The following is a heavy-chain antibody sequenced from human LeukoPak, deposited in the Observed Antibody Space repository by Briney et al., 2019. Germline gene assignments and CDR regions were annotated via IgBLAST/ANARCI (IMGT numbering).Heavy chain of an antibody. V-gene: IGHV3-30*04. CDR2: ISYDGSNK. J-gene: IGHJ4*02. CDR1: GFTFSSYA. D-gene: IGHD4-17*01. Sequence: GRSLRLSCAASGFTFSSYAMHWVRQAPGKGLGWVAVISYDGSNKYYADSVKGRFTISRDNSKNTLYLQMNSLRAEDTAVYYCARDSSDYGLYYFDYWGQGTLVTVPS. CDR3: ARDSSDYGLYYFDY.